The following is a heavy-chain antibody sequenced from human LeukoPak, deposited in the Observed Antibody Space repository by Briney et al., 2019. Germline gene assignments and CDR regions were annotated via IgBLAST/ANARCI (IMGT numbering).Heavy chain of an antibody. J-gene: IGHJ3*02. CDR1: GYTFTGYY. Sequence: ASVKVSCKTSGYTFTGYYMHWVRQAPGQGLEWMGWINPNSGGTNYAQRFQGRVTMTRDTSMSTAYMELSRLRSDDSAVYYCARYFYDSSGPSSDAFDIWGQGTLDTVSS. V-gene: IGHV1-2*02. CDR2: INPNSGGT. CDR3: ARYFYDSSGPSSDAFDI. D-gene: IGHD3-22*01.